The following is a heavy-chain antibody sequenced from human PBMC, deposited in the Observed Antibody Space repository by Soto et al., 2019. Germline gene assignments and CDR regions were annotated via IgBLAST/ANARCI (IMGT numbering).Heavy chain of an antibody. Sequence: EVQLLESGGGLVQPGGSLRLSCAGSGSTFSDYAMNWVRQALGKGLEWVSVISDNGIKTYYADSVKGRFTISRDNSKNTLYLQMNSLRAEDTAVYYCASRRGSSGWYRWFDPWGQGTLVTVSS. V-gene: IGHV3-23*01. J-gene: IGHJ5*02. CDR2: ISDNGIKT. CDR3: ASRRGSSGWYRWFDP. CDR1: GSTFSDYA. D-gene: IGHD6-19*01.